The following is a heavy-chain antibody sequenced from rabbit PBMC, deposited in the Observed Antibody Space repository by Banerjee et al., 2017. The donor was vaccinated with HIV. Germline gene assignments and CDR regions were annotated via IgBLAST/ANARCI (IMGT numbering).Heavy chain of an antibody. D-gene: IGHD1-1*01. CDR3: ARDPYGRSSAYYSDL. V-gene: IGHV1S40*01. CDR2: IYAGSSGST. J-gene: IGHJ6*01. Sequence: QSLEESGGDLVKPGASLTLTCTVSGFSFSSSYYMCWVRQAPGKGLELIACIYAGSSGSTYYANWVNGRFTISRSASLNTVDLKMTSLTAADTATYFCARDPYGRSSAYYSDLWGPGTLVTVS. CDR1: GFSFSSSYY.